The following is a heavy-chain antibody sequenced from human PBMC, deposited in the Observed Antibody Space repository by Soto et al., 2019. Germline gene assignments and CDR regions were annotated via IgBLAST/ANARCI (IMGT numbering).Heavy chain of an antibody. D-gene: IGHD6-19*01. V-gene: IGHV3-23*01. Sequence: GGSLRLSCVASGFTFSDYVMSWVRQAPGKGLEWVSTIGGTRSGTYYADSVKGRFTVSRDNSENTVSLQMESLRVEDTAIYYCAKDRHACGWLPEYFHPWGQGALVTVSS. CDR2: IGGTRSGT. CDR3: AKDRHACGWLPEYFHP. CDR1: GFTFSDYV. J-gene: IGHJ1*01.